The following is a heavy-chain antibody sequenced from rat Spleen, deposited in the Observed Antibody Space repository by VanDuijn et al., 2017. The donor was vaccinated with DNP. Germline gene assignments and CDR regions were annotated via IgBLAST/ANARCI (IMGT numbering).Heavy chain of an antibody. CDR3: AKPDY. J-gene: IGHJ2*01. CDR1: GFTFSDYN. Sequence: EVQLVESGGGLVQPGRSLKLSCAASGFTFSDYNMAWVRQAPKKGLEWVATISFDGSSTSYRDSVKGRFTVSRDNAKNTLYLQMDSLTSEDTATYYCAKPDYWGQGVMVTVSS. CDR2: ISFDGSST. V-gene: IGHV5-7*01.